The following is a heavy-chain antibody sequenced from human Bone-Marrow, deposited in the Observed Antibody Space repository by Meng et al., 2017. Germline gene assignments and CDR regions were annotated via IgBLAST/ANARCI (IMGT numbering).Heavy chain of an antibody. Sequence: SLKISCAASGFTFDDYAMHWIRQGPGKGLEWVSGLSWRGDSIGYADSVKGRFTISRDNAKNLVYLQMSSLRSEDTALYYCVKDATGGDYNFDFWGQGTQVTVSS. D-gene: IGHD4-17*01. CDR3: VKDATGGDYNFDF. CDR1: GFTFDDYA. J-gene: IGHJ4*02. CDR2: LSWRGDSI. V-gene: IGHV3-9*01.